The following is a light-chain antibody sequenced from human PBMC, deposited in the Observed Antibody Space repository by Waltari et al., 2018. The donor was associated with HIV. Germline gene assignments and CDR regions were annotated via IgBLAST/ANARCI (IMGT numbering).Light chain of an antibody. CDR1: QSVDKW. J-gene: IGKJ4*01. V-gene: IGKV1-5*03. CDR3: QQYYTSPPT. Sequence: DIQMTQSPPTVSASVGHRVTLSCRASQSVDKWLAWYQQKPGSAPKFLIYQASKLETGVPSRFSGGGSGTLFTLTISSLQPDDFATYFCQQYYTSPPTFGGGTKVE. CDR2: QAS.